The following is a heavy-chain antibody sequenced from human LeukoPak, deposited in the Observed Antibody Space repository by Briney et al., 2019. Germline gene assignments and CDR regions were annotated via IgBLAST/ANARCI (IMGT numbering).Heavy chain of an antibody. D-gene: IGHD3-3*01. J-gene: IGHJ2*01. CDR3: ARAPHDFWSGYSYWYFDL. CDR1: GGSISSYY. CDR2: IYYSGST. Sequence: SETLSLTCTVSGGSISSYYWSWIRQPPGKGLEWIGYIYYSGSTNYNPSLKSRVTISVDTSKNQFSLKLSSVTAADTAVYYCARAPHDFWSGYSYWYFDLWGRGTLVTVSS. V-gene: IGHV4-59*12.